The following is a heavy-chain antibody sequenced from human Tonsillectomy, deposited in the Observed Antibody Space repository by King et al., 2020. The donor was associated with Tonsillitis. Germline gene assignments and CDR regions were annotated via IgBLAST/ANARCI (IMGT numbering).Heavy chain of an antibody. CDR3: ARSPYTSSSGPVDY. CDR1: GFTFDDFG. J-gene: IGHJ4*02. V-gene: IGHV3-20*04. Sequence: VQLVESGGGVVRPGGSLRLSCAASGFTFDDFGMSWVRHAPGKGLEWVSSINWNGAGTGYADSVQGRFTLSRDNAKNSLYLQMNSLRAEDTAMYFCARSPYTSSSGPVDYWGQGTLVTVSS. D-gene: IGHD6-6*01. CDR2: INWNGAGT.